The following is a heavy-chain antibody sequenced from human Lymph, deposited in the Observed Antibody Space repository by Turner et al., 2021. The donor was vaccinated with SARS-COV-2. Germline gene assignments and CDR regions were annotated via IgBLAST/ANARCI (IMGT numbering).Heavy chain of an antibody. CDR1: GYTLTELS. CDR2: FDPEDGET. V-gene: IGHV1-24*01. Sequence: QVQLVQSGAEVKKPGASMKVSCKVSGYTLTELSMHWVRQAPGKGLGWVGGFDPEDGETIYAQKFQGRVTMTEDTSTDTVYMELSSLRSEDTAVYYCATVLCSGGSCYYYGMDVWGQGTTVTVSS. CDR3: ATVLCSGGSCYYYGMDV. J-gene: IGHJ6*02. D-gene: IGHD2-15*01.